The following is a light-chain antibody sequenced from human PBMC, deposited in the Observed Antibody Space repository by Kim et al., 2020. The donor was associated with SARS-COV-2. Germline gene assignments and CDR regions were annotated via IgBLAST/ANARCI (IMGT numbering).Light chain of an antibody. Sequence: SVTVSSTENSVDGCENDPVSWYQQHPGTAPKLIIYDVSKRPAGVPDRFSGSKSGNTASLTISGLQADDEADYSCCSYAGTYTRVFGGGTQLT. CDR3: CSYAGTYTRV. CDR1: SVDGCENDP. V-gene: IGLV2-11*02. J-gene: IGLJ3*02. CDR2: DVS.